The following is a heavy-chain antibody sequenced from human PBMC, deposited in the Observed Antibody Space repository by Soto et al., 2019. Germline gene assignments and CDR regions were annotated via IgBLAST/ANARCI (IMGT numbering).Heavy chain of an antibody. V-gene: IGHV3-23*01. Sequence: PGKGLEWVSAISGSGGSIYYADSVKGRFTISRDNSKNTLYLQMNSLRAEDTAVYYCAKALWVHFVSMVGGVMGTDVFEIWGQGTMVPGSS. CDR3: AKALWVHFVSMVGGVMGTDVFEI. CDR2: ISGSGGSI. J-gene: IGHJ3*02. D-gene: IGHD3-16*01.